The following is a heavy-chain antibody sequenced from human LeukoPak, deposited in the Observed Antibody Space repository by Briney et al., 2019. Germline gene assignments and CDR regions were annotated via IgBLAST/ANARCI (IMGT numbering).Heavy chain of an antibody. CDR1: VGTFSSDA. D-gene: IGHD3-22*01. CDR2: IIPIFGTA. CDR3: ARSPLGYYYDSSGSDWFDP. Sequence: AVKVACKASVGTFSSDAIRWVRQAPGQGLEWMGRIIPIFGTANYAQKFQGRVTITTAESTSTAYMELSSLRSEDTAVYYCARSPLGYYYDSSGSDWFDPWGQGTLVTVSS. J-gene: IGHJ5*02. V-gene: IGHV1-69*05.